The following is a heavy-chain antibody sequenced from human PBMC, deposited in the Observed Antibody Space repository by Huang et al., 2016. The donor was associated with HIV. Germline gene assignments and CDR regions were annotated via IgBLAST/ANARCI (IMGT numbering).Heavy chain of an antibody. Sequence: QITLKESGPTVIKPTQTLTLTCSFSGFSLTHKGVGVGWIRQPPGKALEWLVLIYWDDDKRFTPSLKNRITITKDTSKNQVVLTMTNLDPMDTGTYYCAHIGRLGNYYMDVWGNGTTVTVSS. J-gene: IGHJ6*03. CDR1: GFSLTHKGVG. CDR2: IYWDDDK. D-gene: IGHD7-27*01. V-gene: IGHV2-5*02. CDR3: AHIGRLGNYYMDV.